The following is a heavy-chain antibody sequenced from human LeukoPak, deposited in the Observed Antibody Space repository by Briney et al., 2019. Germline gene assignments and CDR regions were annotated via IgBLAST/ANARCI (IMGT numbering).Heavy chain of an antibody. Sequence: PSETLSLTCTVSGGSISSYYWSWIRQPPGKGLEWIGYIYYSGSTNYNPSLKSRVTISVDTSKNQFSLKLSSVTAADTAVYYCARRRGPTGFDPWGQGTLVTVSS. CDR3: ARRRGPTGFDP. D-gene: IGHD1-1*01. CDR2: IYYSGST. J-gene: IGHJ5*02. CDR1: GGSISSYY. V-gene: IGHV4-59*08.